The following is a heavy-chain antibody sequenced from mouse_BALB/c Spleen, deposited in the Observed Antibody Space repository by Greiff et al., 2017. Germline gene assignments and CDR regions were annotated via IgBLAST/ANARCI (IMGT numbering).Heavy chain of an antibody. CDR2: ISSGGSYT. Sequence: EVKLVESGGDLVKPGGSLKLSCAASGFTFSSYGMSWVRQTPDKRLEWVATISSGGSYTYYPDSVKGRFTISRDNAKNTLYLQMSSLKSEDTAMYYCARHMTPYYFDYWGQGTTLTVSS. CDR3: ARHMTPYYFDY. J-gene: IGHJ2*01. CDR1: GFTFSSYG. V-gene: IGHV5-6*01.